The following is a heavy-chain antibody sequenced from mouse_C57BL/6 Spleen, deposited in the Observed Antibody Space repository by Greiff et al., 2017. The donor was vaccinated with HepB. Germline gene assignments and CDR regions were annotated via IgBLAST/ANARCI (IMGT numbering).Heavy chain of an antibody. CDR2: IYPGSGST. J-gene: IGHJ2*01. Sequence: QVQLQQPGAELVKPGASVKMSCKASGYTFTSYWITWVKQRPGQGLEWIGDIYPGSGSTNYNEKFKSKATLTVDTSSSTAYMQLSSLTSVDSAVYYCAKESQFGGSSLDYWGQGTTLTVSS. CDR3: AKESQFGGSSLDY. CDR1: GYTFTSYW. V-gene: IGHV1-55*01. D-gene: IGHD1-1*01.